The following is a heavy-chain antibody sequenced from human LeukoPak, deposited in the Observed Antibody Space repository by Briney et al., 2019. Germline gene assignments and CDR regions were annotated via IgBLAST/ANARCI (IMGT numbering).Heavy chain of an antibody. CDR2: ISAYNGNT. Sequence: ASVKVSCKASGYTFTSYGISWVRQAPGQGLEWMGWISAYNGNTNYAQKLQGRVTMTTDISTSTAYMELRSLRSDDTAVYYCARSGGIRFLEWLPYYYYYMDVWGKGTTVTVSS. J-gene: IGHJ6*03. CDR3: ARSGGIRFLEWLPYYYYYMDV. D-gene: IGHD3-3*01. V-gene: IGHV1-18*01. CDR1: GYTFTSYG.